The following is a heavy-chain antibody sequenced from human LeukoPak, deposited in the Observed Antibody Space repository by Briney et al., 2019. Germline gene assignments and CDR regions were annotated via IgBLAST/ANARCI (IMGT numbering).Heavy chain of an antibody. J-gene: IGHJ4*02. CDR3: ARAPITYYYDSSPFDY. Sequence: GGSLRLSCAASGFTFSSYAMSWVRQAPGKGLEWVSAISGSGGSTYCADSVKGRFTISRDNSKNTLYLQMNSLRAEDTAVYYCARAPITYYYDSSPFDYWGQGTLVTVSS. CDR2: ISGSGGST. CDR1: GFTFSSYA. D-gene: IGHD3-22*01. V-gene: IGHV3-23*01.